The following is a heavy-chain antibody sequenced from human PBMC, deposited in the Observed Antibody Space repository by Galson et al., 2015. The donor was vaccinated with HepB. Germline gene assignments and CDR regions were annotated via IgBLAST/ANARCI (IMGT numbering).Heavy chain of an antibody. CDR1: GFTFSSYD. D-gene: IGHD2-8*01. V-gene: IGHV3-30*18. J-gene: IGHJ6*03. CDR3: AKEGGFSNGYGDYYMDV. Sequence: TLRLSCADSGFTFSSYDMHWVRQAPGKGLEWVAVISYDGSKRYYADPVPGRFTVSRDNSRNTLYLQLNSLRTEDTAVYYCAKEGGFSNGYGDYYMDVWGRGPTVPVS. CDR2: ISYDGSKR.